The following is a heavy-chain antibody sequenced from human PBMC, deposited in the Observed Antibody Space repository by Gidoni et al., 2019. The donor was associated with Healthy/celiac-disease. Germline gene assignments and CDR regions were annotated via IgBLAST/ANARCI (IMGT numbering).Heavy chain of an antibody. D-gene: IGHD3-3*01. Sequence: EVQLVESGGGLVQPGGSLRLSCAASGFTVSSNYMSWVRQAPGKGLEWVSVIYSGGSTYYADSVKGRFTISRDNSKNTLYLQMNSLRAEDTAVYYCARVPFTIFGQGGWFDPWGQGTLVTVSS. CDR2: IYSGGST. CDR3: ARVPFTIFGQGGWFDP. V-gene: IGHV3-66*01. J-gene: IGHJ5*02. CDR1: GFTVSSNY.